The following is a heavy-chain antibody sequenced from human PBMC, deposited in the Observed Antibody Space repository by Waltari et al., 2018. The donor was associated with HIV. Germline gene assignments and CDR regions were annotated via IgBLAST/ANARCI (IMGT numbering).Heavy chain of an antibody. CDR2: IYYSGST. Sequence: QLQLQESGPGLVKPSETLSLTCTVSGGSISRSSYFWGWIRQPPGKGLEWIGSIYYSGSTYYNPSLKSRVTIAVDTPKNQFSLILSAGTAADTAVYDCARRHVDTALVRWGLDDWGQGTLVTVSS. J-gene: IGHJ4*02. V-gene: IGHV4-39*01. CDR1: GGSISRSSYF. CDR3: ARRHVDTALVRWGLDD. D-gene: IGHD5-18*01.